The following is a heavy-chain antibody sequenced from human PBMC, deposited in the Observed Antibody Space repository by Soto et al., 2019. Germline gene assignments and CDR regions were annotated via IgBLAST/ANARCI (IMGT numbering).Heavy chain of an antibody. V-gene: IGHV1-46*01. CDR3: ARDRYSSSSSPYYYYGMDV. CDR1: GYTFTSYY. CDR2: INPSGGST. D-gene: IGHD6-6*01. J-gene: IGHJ6*02. Sequence: ASVKVSCKASGYTFTSYYMHWVRQAPGQGLEWMGIINPSGGSTSYAQKFQGRVTMTRDTSTSTVYMELSSLRSEDTAVYYCARDRYSSSSSPYYYYGMDVWGQGTTVTV.